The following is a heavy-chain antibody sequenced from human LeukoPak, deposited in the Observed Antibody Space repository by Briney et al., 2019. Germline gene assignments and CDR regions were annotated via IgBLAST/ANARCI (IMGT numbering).Heavy chain of an antibody. V-gene: IGHV3-21*01. Sequence: GGSLRLFCAASGFTFSSYSMNWVRQAPGKVLEWVSSISSSSSYIYYADSVKGRFTISRDNAKNSLYLQMNSLRAEDTAVYYCARDVGYCSSTSCYSPWGQGTLVTVSS. CDR2: ISSSSSYI. CDR1: GFTFSSYS. CDR3: ARDVGYCSSTSCYSP. D-gene: IGHD2-2*01. J-gene: IGHJ5*02.